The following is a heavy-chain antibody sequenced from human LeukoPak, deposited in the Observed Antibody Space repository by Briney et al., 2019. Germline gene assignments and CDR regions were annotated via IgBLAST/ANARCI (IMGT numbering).Heavy chain of an antibody. D-gene: IGHD3-3*01. CDR3: AKDMGPLGTIWLDY. CDR2: ISGDGSTT. V-gene: IGHV3-43*02. Sequence: QPGGSLRLSCAASGFTFDDYVMHWVRQAPGKSLEWVSLISGDGSTTYYADSVKGRFTISRDNSKNSLYMQVNSLRTEDTALYYCAKDMGPLGTIWLDYWGQGTLVTVSS. J-gene: IGHJ4*02. CDR1: GFTFDDYV.